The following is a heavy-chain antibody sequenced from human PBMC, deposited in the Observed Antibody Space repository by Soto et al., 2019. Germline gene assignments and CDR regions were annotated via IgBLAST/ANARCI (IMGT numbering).Heavy chain of an antibody. J-gene: IGHJ4*02. V-gene: IGHV3-33*01. Sequence: QVQLVESGGGVVQPGRSLRLSCAASGFTFSSYGMQWVRQAPGKGLEWVAVIWYDGSNKYYADSVKGRFTISRDNSKNTLYLQMNSLRAEDTAVYYCARDDGGNSVYFDYWGQGTLVTVSS. CDR2: IWYDGSNK. CDR3: ARDDGGNSVYFDY. D-gene: IGHD2-21*02. CDR1: GFTFSSYG.